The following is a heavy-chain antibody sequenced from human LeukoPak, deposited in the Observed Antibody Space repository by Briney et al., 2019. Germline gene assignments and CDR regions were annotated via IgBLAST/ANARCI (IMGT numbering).Heavy chain of an antibody. CDR2: ISGSGGST. Sequence: LSLTCTVSGGSISSGSYYWRWLRQPAGTGLEWVSAISGSGGSTYYADSVKGRFTISRDNSKNTLYLQMNSLRAEDTAVYYCAKDFPVGGSGSSRFDYWGQGTLVTVSS. J-gene: IGHJ4*02. CDR1: GGSISSGSYY. V-gene: IGHV3-23*01. D-gene: IGHD3-10*01. CDR3: AKDFPVGGSGSSRFDY.